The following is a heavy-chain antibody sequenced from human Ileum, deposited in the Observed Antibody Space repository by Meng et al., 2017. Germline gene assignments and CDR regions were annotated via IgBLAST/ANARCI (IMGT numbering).Heavy chain of an antibody. D-gene: IGHD1-26*01. V-gene: IGHV3-73*01. CDR3: SRLESGITTLDY. CDR2: IKSKTYSYAT. Sequence: GGSLRLSCAVSGFTFSGSDMHWVRQASGKGLEWVGRIKSKTYSYATAYAASVKGRFTISRDDSKNTAYLQLNSLKTEDTAVYYCSRLESGITTLDYWGQGTQVTVSS. J-gene: IGHJ4*02. CDR1: GFTFSGSD.